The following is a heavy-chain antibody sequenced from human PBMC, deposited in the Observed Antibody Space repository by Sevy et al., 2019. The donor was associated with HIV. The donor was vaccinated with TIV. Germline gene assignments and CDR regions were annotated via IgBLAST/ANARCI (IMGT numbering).Heavy chain of an antibody. CDR2: IYYSGST. J-gene: IGHJ6*02. CDR3: ARVGDAEYCSGGSCYLPSYYYYGMDV. D-gene: IGHD2-15*01. V-gene: IGHV4-59*13. Sequence: SETLCLTCTVSGGSISSYYWSWIRHPPGKGLEWIGYIYYSGSTNYNPSLKSRVTISVDTSKNQFTLKLSSVTAADTAVYYGARVGDAEYCSGGSCYLPSYYYYGMDVWGQGTTVTVSS. CDR1: GGSISSYY.